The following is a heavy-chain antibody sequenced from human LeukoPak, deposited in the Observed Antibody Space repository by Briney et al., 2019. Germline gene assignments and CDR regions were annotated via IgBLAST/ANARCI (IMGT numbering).Heavy chain of an antibody. V-gene: IGHV3-23*01. J-gene: IGHJ4*02. Sequence: GGSLRLSCAASGFTFSSYAMSWVRQAPGKGLEWVSAISGSGGSTYYADSVKGRFTISRDNSKNTLYLQMNSLRAEDTAVYYCASQEAMVRGVILYYFDYWGQGTLVTVSS. CDR3: ASQEAMVRGVILYYFDY. CDR1: GFTFSSYA. CDR2: ISGSGGST. D-gene: IGHD3-10*01.